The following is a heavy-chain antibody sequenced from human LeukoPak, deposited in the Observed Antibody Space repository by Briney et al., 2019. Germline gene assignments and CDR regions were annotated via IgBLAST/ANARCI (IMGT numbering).Heavy chain of an antibody. CDR2: ISSSGSTI. CDR3: AELGITMIGGV. CDR1: GLTFSSYE. Sequence: PGGSLRLSCAASGLTFSSYEMNWVRQAPGKGLEWVSYISSSGSTIYYADSVKGRFTISRDNAKNSLYLQTNSLRAEDTAVYYCAELGITMIGGVWGKGTTVTISS. J-gene: IGHJ6*04. D-gene: IGHD3-10*02. V-gene: IGHV3-48*03.